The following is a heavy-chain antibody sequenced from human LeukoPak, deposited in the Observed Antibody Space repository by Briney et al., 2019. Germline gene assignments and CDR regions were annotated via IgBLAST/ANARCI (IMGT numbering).Heavy chain of an antibody. J-gene: IGHJ4*02. Sequence: GGSLRLSCVASGFAFNTCAMTWVRQAPGKGLEWVSSLTYTGGTTYYADSVKGRFTISRDNSKNTLYLQMNSLRAEDTAVYYCARVPAVLGGYFDWLDYWGQGTLVTVSS. CDR2: LTYTGGTT. CDR1: GFAFNTCA. D-gene: IGHD3-9*01. V-gene: IGHV3-23*01. CDR3: ARVPAVLGGYFDWLDY.